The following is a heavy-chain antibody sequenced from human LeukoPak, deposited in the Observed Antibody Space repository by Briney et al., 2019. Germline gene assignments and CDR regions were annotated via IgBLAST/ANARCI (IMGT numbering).Heavy chain of an antibody. V-gene: IGHV3-53*01. CDR1: GFIVSSKY. Sequence: PGGSLRLSCAASGFIVSSKYMSWVPQAPGKGLEWVSVIYSGGSTYYAASVEGRFTIRRDNTKNTVYRQMNNLRVVDAAVYYCARAGPIDYWGQGILVTVSS. CDR3: ARAGPIDY. J-gene: IGHJ4*02. CDR2: IYSGGST.